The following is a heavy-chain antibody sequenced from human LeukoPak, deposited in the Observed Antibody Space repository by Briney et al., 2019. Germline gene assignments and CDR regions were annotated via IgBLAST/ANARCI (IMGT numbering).Heavy chain of an antibody. CDR2: LAYDETFR. V-gene: IGHV3-30*01. CDR1: GFTFSRYT. CDR3: AREADGFDI. J-gene: IGHJ3*02. Sequence: GGSLRLSCSASGFTFSRYTMHWVRQAPGKGLEWVALLAYDETFRYYADSVKGRFTISRDTAKTTLDLQMNSLTTEDAALYYCAREADGFDIWGQGTMVTVSS.